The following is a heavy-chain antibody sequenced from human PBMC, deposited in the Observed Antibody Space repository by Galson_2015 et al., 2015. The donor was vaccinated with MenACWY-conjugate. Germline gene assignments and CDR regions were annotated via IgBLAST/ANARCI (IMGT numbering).Heavy chain of an antibody. V-gene: IGHV3-23*01. CDR2: LSGGGAGT. D-gene: IGHD3-9*01. J-gene: IGHJ4*02. Sequence: SLRLSCAASGFTFSNYAMHWVRQAPGKGLQWVSSLSGGGAGTYYADSVKGRFTMSRDNSKNTLFLQMNSLRVEDTAVYYCATVGQAYDIFSASQNWGQGTLVTVSS. CDR3: ATVGQAYDIFSASQN. CDR1: GFTFSNYA.